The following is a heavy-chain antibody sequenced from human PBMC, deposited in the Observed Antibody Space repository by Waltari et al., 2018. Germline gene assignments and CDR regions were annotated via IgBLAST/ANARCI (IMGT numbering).Heavy chain of an antibody. V-gene: IGHV3-30-3*01. J-gene: IGHJ3*02. CDR2: ISYDGSNK. Sequence: QVQLVESGGGVVQPGRSLRLSCAASGFTFSSYAMHWVLPAPGKGLGWVAVISYDGSNKYYADSVKGRFTISRDNSKNTLYLQMNSLRAEDTAVYYCARSSVGTVGGRDAFDIWGQGTMVTVSS. CDR1: GFTFSSYA. D-gene: IGHD1-1*01. CDR3: ARSSVGTVGGRDAFDI.